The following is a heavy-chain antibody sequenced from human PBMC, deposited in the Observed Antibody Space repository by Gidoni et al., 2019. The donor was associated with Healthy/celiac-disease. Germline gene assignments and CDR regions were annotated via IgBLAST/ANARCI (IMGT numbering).Heavy chain of an antibody. CDR2: IYHSGST. Sequence: QVQLQESGPGLVKPSGTLSLTCAVSGGSISSSNWWSWVRQPPGKGLEWIGEIYHSGSTNYNPSLKRRVTISVDKSKNQFSLKLSSVTAADTAVYYCARDGVLLWFGESPNWYFDLWGRGTLVTVSS. J-gene: IGHJ2*01. V-gene: IGHV4-4*02. CDR3: ARDGVLLWFGESPNWYFDL. D-gene: IGHD3-10*01. CDR1: GGSISSSNW.